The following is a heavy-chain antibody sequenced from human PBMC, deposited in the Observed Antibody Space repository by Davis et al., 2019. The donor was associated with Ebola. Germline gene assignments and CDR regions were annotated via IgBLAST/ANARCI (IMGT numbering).Heavy chain of an antibody. J-gene: IGHJ4*02. V-gene: IGHV4-59*01. D-gene: IGHD1-26*01. Sequence: MPSETLSLTCTVSGDSISSYYWSWVRQPPGKGLEWIGYMYYSGNTKYNPSLKSRVTTSVDTSKNQFSLKLTSVTAADTAVYYCASHFGGSSDYFDCWGQGTLVSVSS. CDR2: MYYSGNT. CDR1: GDSISSYY. CDR3: ASHFGGSSDYFDC.